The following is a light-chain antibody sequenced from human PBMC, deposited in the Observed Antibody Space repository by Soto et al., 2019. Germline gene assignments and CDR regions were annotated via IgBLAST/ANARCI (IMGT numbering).Light chain of an antibody. J-gene: IGKJ4*01. V-gene: IGKV3-20*01. Sequence: EVVLTQSPGALSLSPGERATLSCRASHSVDSSYFAWYQQRPGQAPRLLIYETSSRATGIPDRFSGSGSGTDFTLTVSRLEPEDFPVYFCQQYGSYPLTFGGGTKVDIK. CDR3: QQYGSYPLT. CDR1: HSVDSSY. CDR2: ETS.